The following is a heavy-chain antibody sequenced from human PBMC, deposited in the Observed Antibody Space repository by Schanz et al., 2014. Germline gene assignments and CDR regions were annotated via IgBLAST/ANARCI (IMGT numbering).Heavy chain of an antibody. CDR1: GFTFSTFA. CDR3: AKGRFGELSAFDA. J-gene: IGHJ3*01. CDR2: ISNNGDST. V-gene: IGHV3-64*04. Sequence: VQLVESGGDLVQPGGSLRLSCSASGFTFSTFAMHWVRQAPGKGLEYISAISNNGDSTYYADSVKGRFTISRDNSKNTLYLQMNSLRAEDTAVYYCAKGRFGELSAFDAWGQGTMVTVSS. D-gene: IGHD3-10*01.